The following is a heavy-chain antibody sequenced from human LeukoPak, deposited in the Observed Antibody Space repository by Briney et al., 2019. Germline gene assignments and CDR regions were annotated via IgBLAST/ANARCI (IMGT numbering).Heavy chain of an antibody. Sequence: GASVTVACTVTGYTFTTYGISWVRHAPGQGLEWMGWIFAYKSNTNYAQKLQGRATTTSATTTSTAYRKLSRLRSDDTAVLYFARERLTVVPAAPFDYWGEGTLVTVSP. J-gene: IGHJ4*02. CDR1: GYTFTTYG. CDR3: ARERLTVVPAAPFDY. CDR2: IFAYKSNT. V-gene: IGHV1-18*01. D-gene: IGHD2-2*01.